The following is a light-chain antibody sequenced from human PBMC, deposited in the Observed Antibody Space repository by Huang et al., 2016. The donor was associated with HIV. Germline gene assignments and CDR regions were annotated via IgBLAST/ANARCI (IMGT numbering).Light chain of an antibody. CDR2: AAS. CDR1: QSISNY. CDR3: QQSYSTLLT. J-gene: IGKJ4*01. V-gene: IGKV1-39*01. Sequence: EIQMTQSQSSLSASVGDRLTITCRASQSISNYLNLYQQKPGKAPNLLIYAASNLQSGAPSRFSGSGSGTDFTLTVSSLQPEDFATYYCQQSYSTLLTFGGGTKVEI.